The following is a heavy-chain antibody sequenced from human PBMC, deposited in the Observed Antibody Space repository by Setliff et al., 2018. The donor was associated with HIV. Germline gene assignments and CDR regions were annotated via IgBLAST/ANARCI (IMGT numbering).Heavy chain of an antibody. Sequence: ASVKVSCKASGYIFTTFGFGWVRQAPGQGLEWMGWINTHNGNTHYAQRFQGRVTMTRDTSTTTTYMELTSLRADDTAVYYCVRVGPWYYARSGYLASWDYWGQGTLVTVSS. CDR2: INTHNGNT. J-gene: IGHJ4*02. D-gene: IGHD3-22*01. CDR3: VRVGPWYYARSGYLASWDY. CDR1: GYIFTTFG. V-gene: IGHV1-18*01.